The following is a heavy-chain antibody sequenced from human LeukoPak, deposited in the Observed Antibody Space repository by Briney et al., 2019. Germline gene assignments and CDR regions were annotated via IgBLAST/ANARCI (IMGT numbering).Heavy chain of an antibody. D-gene: IGHD5-12*01. CDR3: ARQGDSGYDYFHY. V-gene: IGHV4-39*01. CDR2: LSYSGST. Sequence: PSETLSLTYTVSGDFISISSYFWGWIRQSPGKGLQWIGTLSYSGSTYYNPSLKSRVTISVDTSKNQFSLNLSSVTAADTAVYYCARQGDSGYDYFHYWGQGILVTVSS. J-gene: IGHJ4*02. CDR1: GDFISISSYF.